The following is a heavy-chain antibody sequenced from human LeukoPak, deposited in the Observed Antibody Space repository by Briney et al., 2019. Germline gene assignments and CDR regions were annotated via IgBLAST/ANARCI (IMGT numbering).Heavy chain of an antibody. CDR1: GFTFSSYG. J-gene: IGHJ4*02. CDR3: AKEYGSGSYAAFLFDY. Sequence: PGGSLRLSCAASGFTFSSYGMHWVRQAPGKGLEWVAFIRYDGSNKYYADSVKGRFTISRDNSKNTLYLQMNSLRAEDTAVYYCAKEYGSGSYAAFLFDYWGQGTLVTVSS. CDR2: IRYDGSNK. D-gene: IGHD3-10*01. V-gene: IGHV3-30*02.